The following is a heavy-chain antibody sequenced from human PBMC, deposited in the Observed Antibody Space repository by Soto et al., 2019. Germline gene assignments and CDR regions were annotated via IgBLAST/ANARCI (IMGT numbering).Heavy chain of an antibody. CDR2: LSHLETT. V-gene: IGHV4-30-2*06. CDR1: GGAMIFGGYS. CDR3: ARRGGYYSFDF. Sequence: SETLSLTCRVPGGAMIFGGYSGSWIWQSAGKGVEWLWYLSHLETTYYNPSLKIRLSFSIARTSIPSSLGLSPMTPADKAFYCCARRGGYYSFDFWGQGIKVTVSS. D-gene: IGHD2-21*02. J-gene: IGHJ4*02.